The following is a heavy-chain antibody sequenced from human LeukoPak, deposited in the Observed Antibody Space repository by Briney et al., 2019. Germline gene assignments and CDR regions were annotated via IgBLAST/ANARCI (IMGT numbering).Heavy chain of an antibody. Sequence: ASVTVSCKASGYTFTSYPISWVRQARGQGLEWMGWITTYNGNTNYAQMLQGRVTMTTDTSTSTAYMDLRGLRSDDTAVYYCARGYNYADYVGDFDYWGQGTLVTVSS. CDR1: GYTFTSYP. CDR3: ARGYNYADYVGDFDY. V-gene: IGHV1-18*01. J-gene: IGHJ4*02. D-gene: IGHD4-17*01. CDR2: ITTYNGNT.